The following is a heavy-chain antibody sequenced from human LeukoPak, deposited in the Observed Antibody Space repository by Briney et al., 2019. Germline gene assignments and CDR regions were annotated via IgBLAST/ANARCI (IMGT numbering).Heavy chain of an antibody. CDR3: AKDKREGCSTTTCYVFDI. Sequence: PGGSLRLSCAASGFTFSTYAMSWVRQAPGKGLEWVSYISVSGDSTYSADSVKGRFTISRDNSKNTLYLRMNSLRAEDTAVYYCAKDKREGCSTTTCYVFDIWGQGTMVTVSS. D-gene: IGHD2-2*01. CDR1: GFTFSTYA. CDR2: ISVSGDST. J-gene: IGHJ3*02. V-gene: IGHV3-23*01.